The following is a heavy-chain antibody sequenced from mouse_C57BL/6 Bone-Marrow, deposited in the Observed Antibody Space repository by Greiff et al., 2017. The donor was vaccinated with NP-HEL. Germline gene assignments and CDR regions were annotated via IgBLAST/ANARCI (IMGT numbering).Heavy chain of an antibody. J-gene: IGHJ2*01. V-gene: IGHV1-82*01. Sequence: LVEPGASVKISCKASGYAFSSSWMNWVKQRPGKGLEWIGRIYPGDGDTNYNGKFKGKATLTADKSSSTAYMQLSSLTSEDSAVYFCALYGSSDWWGQGTTLTVSS. D-gene: IGHD1-1*01. CDR1: GYAFSSSW. CDR2: IYPGDGDT. CDR3: ALYGSSDW.